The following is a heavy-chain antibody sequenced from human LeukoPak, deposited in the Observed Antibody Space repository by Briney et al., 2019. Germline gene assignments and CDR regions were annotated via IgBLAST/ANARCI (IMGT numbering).Heavy chain of an antibody. CDR2: ISAYNGNT. D-gene: IGHD3-3*01. J-gene: IGHJ4*02. Sequence: ASVKVSCKASGYTFTSYDINWVRQATGQGLEWMGWISAYNGNTNYAQKLQGRVTMTTDTSTSTAYMELRSLRSDDTAVYYCARVRFLEWLYDDYWGQGTLVTVSS. CDR3: ARVRFLEWLYDDY. V-gene: IGHV1-18*01. CDR1: GYTFTSYD.